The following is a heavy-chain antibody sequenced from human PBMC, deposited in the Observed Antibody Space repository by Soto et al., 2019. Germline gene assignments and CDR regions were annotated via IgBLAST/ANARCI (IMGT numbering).Heavy chain of an antibody. CDR3: ARASPYGDHFDY. CDR1: GGSISSYY. D-gene: IGHD4-17*01. V-gene: IGHV4-59*01. Sequence: SETLSLTCTVSGGSISSYYWSWIRQPPGKGLEWIGYIYYSGSTNYNPSLKSRVTISVDTSKNQFSLKLSSVTAADTAVYYCARASPYGDHFDYWGQGTLVTVSS. CDR2: IYYSGST. J-gene: IGHJ4*02.